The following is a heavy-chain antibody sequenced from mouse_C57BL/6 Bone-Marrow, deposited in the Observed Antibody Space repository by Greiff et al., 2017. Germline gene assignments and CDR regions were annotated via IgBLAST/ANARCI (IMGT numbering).Heavy chain of an antibody. CDR2: IDPSDSET. CDR1: GYTFTSYW. Sequence: QVQLQQPGAELVRPGSSVKLSCKASGYTFTSYWMHWVKQRPIQGLEWIGNIDPSDSETHYNQKFKDKATLTVEKSSSTAYMQLSSLTSDDSAVYYCARYDYDGYYAMDYWGQGTSVTVSS. D-gene: IGHD2-4*01. J-gene: IGHJ4*01. CDR3: ARYDYDGYYAMDY. V-gene: IGHV1-52*01.